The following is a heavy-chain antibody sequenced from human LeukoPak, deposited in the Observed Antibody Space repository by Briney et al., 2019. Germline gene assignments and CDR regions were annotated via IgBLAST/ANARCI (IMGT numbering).Heavy chain of an antibody. CDR1: GYSFTSYW. D-gene: IGHD5-24*01. CDR2: IYPDDSDT. J-gene: IGHJ4*02. CDR3: ARDSRDGYNYFDY. Sequence: GASLQISCQGSGYSFTSYWIAWVRQMPGKGLEWMGIIYPDDSDTRYSPSFQGQVTISADESINTAYLQWSSLKASDTAIYYCARDSRDGYNYFDYWGQGTLVTVSS. V-gene: IGHV5-51*01.